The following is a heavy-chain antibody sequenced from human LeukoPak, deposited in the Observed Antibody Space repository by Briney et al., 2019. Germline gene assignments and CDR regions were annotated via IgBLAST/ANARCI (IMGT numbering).Heavy chain of an antibody. CDR1: GGPISSYY. CDR3: ALGEFLLFDY. V-gene: IGHV4-59*08. CDR2: IYYSGST. D-gene: IGHD3-10*01. J-gene: IGHJ4*02. Sequence: ETLSLTCNVSGGPISSYYRSLIRQPPGEGLEWIGYIYYSGSTNYNPSLKSRVTISVDTSKNQFSLKLSSVTAADTAVYYCALGEFLLFDYWGQGTLVTVSS.